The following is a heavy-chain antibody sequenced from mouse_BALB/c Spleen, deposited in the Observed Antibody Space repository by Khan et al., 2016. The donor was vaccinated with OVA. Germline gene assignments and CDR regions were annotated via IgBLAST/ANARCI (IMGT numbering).Heavy chain of an antibody. J-gene: IGHJ3*01. CDR3: VRDWAYYRNDDWFAY. D-gene: IGHD2-14*01. V-gene: IGHV1-4*01. CDR2: INPNNGYT. CDR1: GYTFTSYT. Sequence: QVQLKESGAELARPGASVKMSCKASGYTFTSYTIHWIKMRPGQGLEWIGYINPNNGYTNYNQKFKEKATLTADKSSTTAYMQLSSPTSDDSAVYNCVRDWAYYRNDDWFAYWGLGTLVTVSA.